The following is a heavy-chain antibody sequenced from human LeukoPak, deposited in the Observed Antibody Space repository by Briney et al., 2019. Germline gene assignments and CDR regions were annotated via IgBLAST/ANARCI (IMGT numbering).Heavy chain of an antibody. Sequence: GRSLRLSCAASGFIFSNDAMHWVRQAPGKGLEWVAFIWSDGSNKYYADSVKGRFTISRDNSKNTLFLQMNSLRAEDTAVYYCAKGVDYCSGGSCPADYWGPGTLVTVSS. J-gene: IGHJ4*02. D-gene: IGHD2-15*01. CDR3: AKGVDYCSGGSCPADY. V-gene: IGHV3-30*02. CDR1: GFIFSNDA. CDR2: IWSDGSNK.